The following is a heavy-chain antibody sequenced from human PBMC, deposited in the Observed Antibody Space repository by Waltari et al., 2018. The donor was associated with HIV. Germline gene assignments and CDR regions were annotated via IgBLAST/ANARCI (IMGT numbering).Heavy chain of an antibody. V-gene: IGHV1-2*04. CDR3: ARDQGGAQLDY. D-gene: IGHD3-16*01. CDR2: INPNRGGT. J-gene: IGHJ4*02. CDR1: GYTFTGYY. Sequence: QVQLVQSGAEVKKPGASVKVSCKASGYTFTGYYMHWVRQAPGQGLEWMGWINPNRGGTNYAQKFQGWVTMTRDTSISTAYMELSRLRSDDTAVYYCARDQGGAQLDYWGQGTLVTVSS.